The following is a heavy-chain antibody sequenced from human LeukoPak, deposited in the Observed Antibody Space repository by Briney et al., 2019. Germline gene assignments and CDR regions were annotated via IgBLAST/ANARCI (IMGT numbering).Heavy chain of an antibody. Sequence: PGGSLRLSCAASGFTFSVFDMSWIRQAPGKGLEWVSYISSRGTTIYYADSVKGRFTISRDNAKNSLYLQLTSLRAEDTAVYYCARDTTNFGYWGQGTLVTVSS. D-gene: IGHD1-1*01. V-gene: IGHV3-11*01. CDR2: ISSRGTTI. CDR1: GFTFSVFD. CDR3: ARDTTNFGY. J-gene: IGHJ4*02.